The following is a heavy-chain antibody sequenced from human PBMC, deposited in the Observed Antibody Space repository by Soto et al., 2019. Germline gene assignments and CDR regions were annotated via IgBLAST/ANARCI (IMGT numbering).Heavy chain of an antibody. CDR3: ARDKSGYEPPAWFDP. V-gene: IGHV3-30-3*01. CDR2: ISYDGSNK. J-gene: IGHJ5*02. D-gene: IGHD5-12*01. Sequence: QVQLVESGGGVFQPGRSLRLSCAASGFTFSSYAMHWVRQAPGKGLEWVAVISYDGSNKYYADSVKGRFTISRDNSKNTLYLQMNSLRAEDTAVYYCARDKSGYEPPAWFDPWGQGTLVTVSS. CDR1: GFTFSSYA.